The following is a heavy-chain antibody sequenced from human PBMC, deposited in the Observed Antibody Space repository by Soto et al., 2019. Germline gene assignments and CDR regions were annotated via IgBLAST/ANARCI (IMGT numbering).Heavy chain of an antibody. Sequence: GGSLRLSCVTSGFTFSSSGMNWVRQAPGKGLEWVAVIWYDGSNKYYADSVKGRFTISRDNSKNTLYLQMNSLRAEDTAVYYCASDSSSWYDNWFDPWGQGTLVTVSS. CDR2: IWYDGSNK. V-gene: IGHV3-33*08. CDR1: GFTFSSSG. CDR3: ASDSSSWYDNWFDP. D-gene: IGHD6-13*01. J-gene: IGHJ5*02.